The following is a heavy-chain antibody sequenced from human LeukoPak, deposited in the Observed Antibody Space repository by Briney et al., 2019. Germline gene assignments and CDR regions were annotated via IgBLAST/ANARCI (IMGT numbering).Heavy chain of an antibody. CDR1: GFTFSSYG. V-gene: IGHV3-33*01. J-gene: IGHJ6*02. Sequence: GGSLRLSCAASGFTFSSYGMRWVRQAPGKGLEWVAVIWYDGSNKYYADSVKGRFTISRDNSKNTLYLQMNSLRAEDTAVYYCARPLGYCSSTSCRSYYYGMDVWGQGTTVTVSS. CDR2: IWYDGSNK. CDR3: ARPLGYCSSTSCRSYYYGMDV. D-gene: IGHD2-2*01.